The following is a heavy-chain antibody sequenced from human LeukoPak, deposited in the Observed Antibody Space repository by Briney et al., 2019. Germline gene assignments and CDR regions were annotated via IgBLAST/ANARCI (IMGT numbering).Heavy chain of an antibody. V-gene: IGHV4-34*01. J-gene: IGHJ4*02. Sequence: ASETLSLTCAVYGGSFSGYYWSWIRQPPGKGLEWIGEINHSGSTNYNPSLKSRVTISVDTSKNQFSLKLSSVTAADTAVYYCARQGPIVVVAFDYWGQGTLVTVSS. CDR1: GGSFSGYY. CDR2: INHSGST. CDR3: ARQGPIVVVAFDY. D-gene: IGHD3-22*01.